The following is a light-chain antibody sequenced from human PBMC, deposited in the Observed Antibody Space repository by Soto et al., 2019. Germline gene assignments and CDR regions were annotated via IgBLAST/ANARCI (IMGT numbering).Light chain of an antibody. V-gene: IGLV2-14*01. CDR1: SSDVGDYNY. CDR3: SLYTSSSTYV. J-gene: IGLJ1*01. CDR2: DVS. Sequence: QSALTQPASVSGSPGQSITISCTGTSSDVGDYNYVSWYQQHPGKAPKLMIFDVSNRPSGVSNRFSGSKSGNTASLTISGLQAEDEAEYYCSLYTSSSTYVFGTGTKLTVL.